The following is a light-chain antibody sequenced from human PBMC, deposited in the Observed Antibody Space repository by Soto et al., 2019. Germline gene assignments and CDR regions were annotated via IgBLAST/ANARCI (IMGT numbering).Light chain of an antibody. CDR3: GKWDSSLSAGRV. Sequence: QSVLTQPPSVSAAPGQKVTISCSGSSSNIGNNYVSWYQQLPGTAPNLLIYENNKRPSGIPDRFSGSKSGTSATLGITGLQTGDEADYYRGKWDSSLSAGRVFGGGTMLTVL. CDR2: ENN. CDR1: SSNIGNNY. V-gene: IGLV1-51*02. J-gene: IGLJ3*02.